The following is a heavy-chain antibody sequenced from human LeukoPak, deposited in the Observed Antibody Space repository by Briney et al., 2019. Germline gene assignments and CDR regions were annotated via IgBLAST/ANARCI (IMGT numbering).Heavy chain of an antibody. CDR3: ARGPYDYVWGSYRLFDY. CDR1: GGTFSSYA. Sequence: SVKVSCKASGGTFSSYAISWVRQAPGQGLEWMGRIIPIFGTANYAQKFQGGVTITTDESTSTAYMELSSLRSEDTAVYYCARGPYDYVWGSYRLFDYWGQGTLVTVSS. V-gene: IGHV1-69*05. J-gene: IGHJ4*02. D-gene: IGHD3-16*02. CDR2: IIPIFGTA.